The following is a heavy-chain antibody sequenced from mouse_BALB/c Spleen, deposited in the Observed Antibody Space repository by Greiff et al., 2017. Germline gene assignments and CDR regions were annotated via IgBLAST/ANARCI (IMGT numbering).Heavy chain of an antibody. CDR1: GFNIKDTY. CDR2: IDPANGNT. CDR3: SSGRDGYGVAMDD. V-gene: IGHV14-3*02. D-gene: IGHD2-2*01. J-gene: IGHJ4*01. Sequence: VQLQQSGAELVKPGASVKLSCTASGFNIKDTYMHWVKQRPEQGLEWIGRIDPANGNTKYDPKFQGKATITADPSSNTAYLQLSRLTSEDQAVDYDSSGRDGYGVAMDDWGEGTSVTVSS.